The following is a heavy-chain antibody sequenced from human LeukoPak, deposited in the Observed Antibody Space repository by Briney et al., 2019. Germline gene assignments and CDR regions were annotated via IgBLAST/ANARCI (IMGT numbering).Heavy chain of an antibody. CDR1: GGTFSSYA. V-gene: IGHV1-69*06. Sequence: GSSVKVSCKASGGTFSSYAISWVRHAPGQGLEWMGGIIPIFGTANYAQKFQGRVTITADKSTSTAYMELSSLRSEDTAVYYCASTSAYSGSYYFLPYYFDYWGQGTLVTVSS. D-gene: IGHD1-26*01. CDR3: ASTSAYSGSYYFLPYYFDY. J-gene: IGHJ4*02. CDR2: IIPIFGTA.